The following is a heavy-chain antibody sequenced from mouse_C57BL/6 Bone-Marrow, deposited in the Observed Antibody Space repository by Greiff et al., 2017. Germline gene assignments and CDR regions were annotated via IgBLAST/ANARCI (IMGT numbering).Heavy chain of an antibody. J-gene: IGHJ3*01. CDR2: IYPGDGDT. CDR3: AAYYSNYVAWFAY. D-gene: IGHD2-5*01. Sequence: QVQLQQSGPELVKPGASVKISCKASGYAFSSSWMNWVKQRPGKGLEWIGRIYPGDGDTNYNGKFKGKATLTADNSSSTAYMQLSSLTSEDSAVYFCAAYYSNYVAWFAYWGQGTLVTVSA. CDR1: GYAFSSSW. V-gene: IGHV1-82*01.